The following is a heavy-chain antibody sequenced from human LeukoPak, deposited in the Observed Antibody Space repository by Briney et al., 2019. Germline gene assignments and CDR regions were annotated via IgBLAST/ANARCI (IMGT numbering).Heavy chain of an antibody. V-gene: IGHV1-18*01. J-gene: IGHJ5*02. CDR2: ISAYNGNT. CDR3: ARDSGRGSYYPNWFDP. CDR1: GYTFTSYG. Sequence: ASVKVPCKASGYTFTSYGISWVRQAPGQGLEWMGWISAYNGNTNYAQKLQGRVTMTTDTSTNTAYMELRSLISDDTAVYYCARDSGRGSYYPNWFDPWGQGTLVTVSS. D-gene: IGHD1-26*01.